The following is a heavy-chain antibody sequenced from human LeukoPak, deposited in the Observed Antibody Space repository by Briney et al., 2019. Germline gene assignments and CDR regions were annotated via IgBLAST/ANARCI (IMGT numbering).Heavy chain of an antibody. CDR2: INQDGSEK. Sequence: GGSLRLSCVASGFTFTGHSMHWVRQAPGQGLEWVANINQDGSEKYYLDSAKGRFTISRDNARNSLYLQVNSLRAEDTAVYYCARGGTSGYSSTRHFWGGNYYFDYWGQGSLVTVSS. CDR1: GFTFTGHS. V-gene: IGHV3-7*01. D-gene: IGHD2-2*01. J-gene: IGHJ4*02. CDR3: ARGGTSGYSSTRHFWGGNYYFDY.